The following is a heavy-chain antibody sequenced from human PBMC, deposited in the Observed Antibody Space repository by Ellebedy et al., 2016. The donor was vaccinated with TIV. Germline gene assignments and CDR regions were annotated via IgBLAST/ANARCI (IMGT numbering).Heavy chain of an antibody. V-gene: IGHV3-21*01. CDR2: ISDRNSKR. D-gene: IGHD3-10*02. CDR1: GFAFKSYS. J-gene: IGHJ6*03. CDR3: ARPMFYYHYYMDV. Sequence: GGSLRLXXAASGFAFKSYSMNWVRQAPGKGLEWVASISDRNSKRFYSDSVKGRFIISRDDATSSLFLEMNTLRVEDTAVYYCARPMFYYHYYMDVWGKGTTVIV.